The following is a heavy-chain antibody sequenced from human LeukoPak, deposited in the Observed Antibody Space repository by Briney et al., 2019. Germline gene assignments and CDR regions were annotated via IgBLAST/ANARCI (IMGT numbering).Heavy chain of an antibody. J-gene: IGHJ3*02. Sequence: SETLSLTCAVYGGSFSGYYWSWIRQPPGKGLEWIGEINHSGSTNYNPSLKSRVTISVDTSKNQFSLKLSSVTAADTAVYYCARYQLLYTGDAFDIWGQGTMVTVSS. CDR2: INHSGST. CDR1: GGSFSGYY. CDR3: ARYQLLYTGDAFDI. V-gene: IGHV4-34*01. D-gene: IGHD2-2*02.